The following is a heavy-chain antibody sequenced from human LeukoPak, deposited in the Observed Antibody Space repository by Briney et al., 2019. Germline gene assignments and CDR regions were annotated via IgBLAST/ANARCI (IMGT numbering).Heavy chain of an antibody. J-gene: IGHJ3*02. V-gene: IGHV1-69*13. Sequence: SVKVSCKASGGTFSSYAISWVRQAPGQGLEWMGGIIPIFGTANYAQKFQGRVTITADQSKSIAYMELSSLRSEDTAVYYCARMGKIAVADDAFDIWGQGTMATVSS. CDR2: IIPIFGTA. D-gene: IGHD6-19*01. CDR1: GGTFSSYA. CDR3: ARMGKIAVADDAFDI.